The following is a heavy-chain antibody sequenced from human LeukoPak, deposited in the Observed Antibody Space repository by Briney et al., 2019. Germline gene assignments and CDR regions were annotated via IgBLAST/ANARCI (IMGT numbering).Heavy chain of an antibody. CDR2: ITGSGIGT. J-gene: IGHJ4*02. CDR1: GFSFSTYA. V-gene: IGHV3-23*01. D-gene: IGHD1-20*01. Sequence: GGSLRLSCAVSGFSFSTYAMSWVRQAPGEGLEWVSGITGSGIGTYYADSVKGRFTISRDNSRNTLYLEMSNLRAEDTAIYYRAKDETLSGINYFAYWGQGTLVTVSS. CDR3: AKDETLSGINYFAY.